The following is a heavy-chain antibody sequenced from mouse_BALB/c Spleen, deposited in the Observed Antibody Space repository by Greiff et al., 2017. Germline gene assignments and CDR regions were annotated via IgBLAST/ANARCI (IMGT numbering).Heavy chain of an antibody. Sequence: EVQVVESGGDLVKPGGSLKLSCAASGFTFSSYGMSWVRQTPDKRLEWVATISSGGSYTYYPDSVKGRFTISRDNAKNTLYLQMSSLKSEDTAMYYCARHRAYFDVWGAGTTVTVSS. CDR2: ISSGGSYT. D-gene: IGHD3-1*01. V-gene: IGHV5-6*01. J-gene: IGHJ1*01. CDR3: ARHRAYFDV. CDR1: GFTFSSYG.